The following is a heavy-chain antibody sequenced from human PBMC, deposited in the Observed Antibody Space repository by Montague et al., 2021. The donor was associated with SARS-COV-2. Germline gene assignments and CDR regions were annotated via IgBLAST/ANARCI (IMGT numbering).Heavy chain of an antibody. CDR1: GGSISSSSYY. Sequence: SETLSLTCTVSGGSISSSSYYWGWIRQPPGKGLEWIGSIYYSGSTYYNPSLKSRVTISVDTSKNQFSLKLSSVTAADTAVYYCARVGRQQLVRLSGMDVWGQVTTVTVSS. CDR3: ARVGRQQLVRLSGMDV. D-gene: IGHD6-13*01. CDR2: IYYSGST. V-gene: IGHV4-39*07. J-gene: IGHJ6*02.